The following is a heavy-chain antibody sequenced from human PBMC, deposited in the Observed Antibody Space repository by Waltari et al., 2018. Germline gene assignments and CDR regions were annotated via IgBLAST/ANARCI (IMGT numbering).Heavy chain of an antibody. J-gene: IGHJ4*02. D-gene: IGHD6-19*01. Sequence: EVQLVQSGAEVKKPGESLKISCKGSGYSFTSYWIGWVRQMHGKGLEWMGIIYPGDSDTRYSPSFQGQVTISADKSISTAYLQWSSLKASDTAMYYCARCTEYSSGWYYFDYWGQGTLVTVSS. V-gene: IGHV5-51*01. CDR1: GYSFTSYW. CDR2: IYPGDSDT. CDR3: ARCTEYSSGWYYFDY.